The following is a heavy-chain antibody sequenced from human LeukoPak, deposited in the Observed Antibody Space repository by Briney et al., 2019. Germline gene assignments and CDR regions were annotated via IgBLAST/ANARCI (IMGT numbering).Heavy chain of an antibody. Sequence: RPGGSLRLSCAASGFTFDDYAMHWVRQAPGKGLEWVSGISWNSGSIGYADSVKGRFTISRDNAKNSLYLQMNSLRAEDTALYYCAKDRYLVGKLPSPFDYWGQGTLVTVSS. CDR1: GFTFDDYA. V-gene: IGHV3-9*01. CDR2: ISWNSGSI. CDR3: AKDRYLVGKLPSPFDY. J-gene: IGHJ4*02. D-gene: IGHD1-26*01.